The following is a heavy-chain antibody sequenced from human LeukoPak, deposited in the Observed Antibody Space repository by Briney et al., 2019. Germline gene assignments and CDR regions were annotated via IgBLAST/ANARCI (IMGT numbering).Heavy chain of an antibody. Sequence: GRSLRLSCAASGFTFSSYAMHWVRQAPGKGLEWVAVISYDGSNKYYADSVKGRFTISRDNSKNTLYLQMNSLRAEDTAVYYCARDTGLRYFDCLFQDWGQGTMVTVSS. D-gene: IGHD3-9*01. CDR1: GFTFSSYA. V-gene: IGHV3-30-3*01. J-gene: IGHJ3*01. CDR2: ISYDGSNK. CDR3: ARDTGLRYFDCLFQD.